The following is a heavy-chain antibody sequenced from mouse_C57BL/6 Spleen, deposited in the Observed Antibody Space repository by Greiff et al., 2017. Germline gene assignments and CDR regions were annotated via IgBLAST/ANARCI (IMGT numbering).Heavy chain of an antibody. CDR3: ARERPYGNPFAY. CDR1: GYSITSGYY. J-gene: IGHJ3*01. CDR2: ISYDGSN. D-gene: IGHD1-1*01. V-gene: IGHV3-6*01. Sequence: ESGPGLVKPSQSLSLTCSVTGYSITSGYYWNWIRQFPGNKLEWMGYISYDGSNNYNPSLKNRISITRDTSKNQFFLKLNSVTTEDTATYYCARERPYGNPFAYWGQGTLVTVSA.